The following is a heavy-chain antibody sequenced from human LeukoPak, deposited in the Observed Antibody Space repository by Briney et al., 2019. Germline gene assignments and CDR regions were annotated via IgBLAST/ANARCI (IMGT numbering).Heavy chain of an antibody. V-gene: IGHV4-59*08. Sequence: SETLSLTCTVSGGSISSYYWSWIRQPPGKGLEWIAYISDIGSIDYNPSLKSRVTISLDTSKNQFSLKLSSVTAADTAVYCCAGHHPRNTVDFWGQGTLVTVSS. CDR2: ISDIGSI. CDR3: AGHHPRNTVDF. CDR1: GGSISSYY. J-gene: IGHJ4*02. D-gene: IGHD2-8*02.